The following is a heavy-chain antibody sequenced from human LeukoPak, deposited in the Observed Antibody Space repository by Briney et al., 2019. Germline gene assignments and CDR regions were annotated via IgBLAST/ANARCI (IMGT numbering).Heavy chain of an antibody. CDR1: GGSISSHY. D-gene: IGHD3-10*01. J-gene: IGHJ4*02. CDR2: IYYTGNS. Sequence: PSETLFLTCTVSGGSISSHYWSWIRQPPGKGLEWIGHIYYTGNSNYSPSLMSRVTISVDTSKNFFSLKLNSVTAADTAVYYCARSYNSGSYYPFYFDFWGQGALVTVSS. CDR3: ARSYNSGSYYPFYFDF. V-gene: IGHV4-59*11.